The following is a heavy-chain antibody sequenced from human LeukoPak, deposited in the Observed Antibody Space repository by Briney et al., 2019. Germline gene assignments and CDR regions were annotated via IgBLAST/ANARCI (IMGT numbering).Heavy chain of an antibody. Sequence: SETLSLTCAVYGGSFSGYYWSWIRQPPGKGLEWIGEINHSGSTDYNPSLKSRVTISVDTSKNQFSLKLSSVTAADTAVYYCAGVTVATGEYWGQGTLVTVSS. J-gene: IGHJ4*02. D-gene: IGHD5-12*01. CDR1: GGSFSGYY. CDR3: AGVTVATGEY. V-gene: IGHV4-34*01. CDR2: INHSGST.